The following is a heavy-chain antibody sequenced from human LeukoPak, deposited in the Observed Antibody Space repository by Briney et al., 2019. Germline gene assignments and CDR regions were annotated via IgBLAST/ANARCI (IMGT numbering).Heavy chain of an antibody. Sequence: PGGSLRLSCAASGFTFSSYDMPWVRQATGKGLEWVSAIGTAGDTYYPGSVKGRFTISRENAKNSLYLQMNGLRAGDTAVYYCARSLVAGTSYYYYGMDVWGQGTTVTVSS. CDR2: IGTAGDT. CDR1: GFTFSSYD. CDR3: ARSLVAGTSYYYYGMDV. D-gene: IGHD6-19*01. J-gene: IGHJ6*02. V-gene: IGHV3-13*01.